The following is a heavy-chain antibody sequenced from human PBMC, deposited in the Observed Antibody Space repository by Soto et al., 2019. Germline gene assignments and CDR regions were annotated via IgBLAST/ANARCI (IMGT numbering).Heavy chain of an antibody. CDR2: ISVSGGST. V-gene: IGHV3-23*01. CDR1: GFTFSSYA. D-gene: IGHD6-6*01. Sequence: PWGSLRLSCAASGFTFSSYAMSWVRQAPWKGLEWVSAISVSGGSTYYADSVKGRFTISRDNSKNTLYLQMNSLRAEDTAVYYCAKAAAAAPPNNWFDPWGQGTLVTVSS. CDR3: AKAAAAAPPNNWFDP. J-gene: IGHJ5*02.